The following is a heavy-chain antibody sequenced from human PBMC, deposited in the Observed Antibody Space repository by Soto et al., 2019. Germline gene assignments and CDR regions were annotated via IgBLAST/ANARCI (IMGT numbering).Heavy chain of an antibody. CDR2: IYYSGST. V-gene: IGHV4-39*01. J-gene: IGHJ6*02. CDR3: ARHGLLWFGETIHYGMDV. D-gene: IGHD3-10*01. CDR1: GGSISSSSYY. Sequence: PSETLSLTCTVSGGSISSSSYYWGWIRQPPGKGLEWIGSIYYSGSTYYNPSLKSRVTISVDTSKNHFSLKLSSVTAADTAVYYCARHGLLWFGETIHYGMDVWGQGTTVTVSS.